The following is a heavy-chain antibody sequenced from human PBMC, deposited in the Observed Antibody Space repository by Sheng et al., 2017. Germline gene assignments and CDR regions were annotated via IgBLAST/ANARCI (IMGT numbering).Heavy chain of an antibody. J-gene: IGHJ3*02. Sequence: EVQLVESGGGLVQPGGSLRLSCVASGFTFSNYWMSWVRQAPGKGLEWVANIKQDGSEGFYVDSVKGRFTISRDNAKNSLYLQLNSLRAEDTAVYYCARPGTGSGNYGGFDIWGQGTMVTVSS. D-gene: IGHD3-10*01. CDR2: IKQDGSEG. CDR1: GFTFSNYW. V-gene: IGHV3-7*01. CDR3: ARPGTGSGNYGGFDI.